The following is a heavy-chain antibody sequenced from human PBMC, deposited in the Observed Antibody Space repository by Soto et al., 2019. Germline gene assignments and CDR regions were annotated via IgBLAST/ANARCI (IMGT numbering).Heavy chain of an antibody. D-gene: IGHD2-15*01. Sequence: QVHLVQSGAEMKEPGASVKVSCQASGYTFMNYAICWVRQAPGQGLEWMGWISPSTGNTDQAPGFQGRVTLTLDSSTNTANMELRSLGTDDTAVYYCARCDCSLGSCYACWHLDLWGPGTLVTVSS. V-gene: IGHV1-18*01. J-gene: IGHJ2*01. CDR3: ARCDCSLGSCYACWHLDL. CDR2: ISPSTGNT. CDR1: GYTFMNYA.